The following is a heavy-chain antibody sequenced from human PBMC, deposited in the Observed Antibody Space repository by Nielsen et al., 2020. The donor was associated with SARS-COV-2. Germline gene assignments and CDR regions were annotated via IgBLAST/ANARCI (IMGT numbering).Heavy chain of an antibody. CDR2: IYNGGS. CDR1: GASVNYGDSS. CDR3: VSGHFAD. Sequence: SETLSLTCTVSGASVNYGDSSWAWIRQPPGKGLEWIGYIYNGGSDYNPSLRSRFTISMDPSKNQVSLKLTSATAADTAVYFCVSGHFADWGQGTLVIVSS. V-gene: IGHV4-61*08. D-gene: IGHD3/OR15-3a*01. J-gene: IGHJ4*02.